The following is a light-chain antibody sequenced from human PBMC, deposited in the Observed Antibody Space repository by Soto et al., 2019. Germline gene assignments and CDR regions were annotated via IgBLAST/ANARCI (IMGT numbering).Light chain of an antibody. CDR2: GAS. J-gene: IGKJ5*01. Sequence: VMTQSAATLSVSPGQRASLSCGASQSVSSNLAWYQQKPGQAPRLLIYGASTRATGIPARFSGSGSGTEFTLTISSLQSEDFAVYYCQQHNKWPPINFGQGTRLEIK. V-gene: IGKV3-15*01. CDR3: QQHNKWPPIN. CDR1: QSVSSN.